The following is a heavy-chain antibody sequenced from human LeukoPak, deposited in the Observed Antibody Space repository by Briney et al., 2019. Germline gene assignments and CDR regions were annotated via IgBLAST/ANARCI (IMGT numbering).Heavy chain of an antibody. V-gene: IGHV4-39*01. D-gene: IGHD3-9*01. CDR2: HYYSGST. CDR1: GGPINSSGYY. CDR3: ARHRAGYHVDS. Sequence: SETLSLTCTVSGGPINSSGYYWGWIRQPPGKGLEWIGSHYYSGSTYYNPSLKSRVIISVDTSKNQFSLKLNSVTAADTAVYYCARHRAGYHVDSWGQGTLVTVSS. J-gene: IGHJ4*02.